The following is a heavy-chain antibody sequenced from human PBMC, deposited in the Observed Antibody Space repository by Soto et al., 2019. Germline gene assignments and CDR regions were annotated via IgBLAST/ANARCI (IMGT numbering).Heavy chain of an antibody. J-gene: IGHJ5*02. CDR3: ANGPRNTNLDFDP. CDR1: GFTFNTNS. D-gene: IGHD3-3*01. Sequence: EVQLVESGGGLAQPGGSLRLSCAASGFTFNTNSMNWVRQAPGKGLEWVSAISAGGDSTYYADSVKGRFTISRDNSKNTLFLQMNSLRAEDTAVYFCANGPRNTNLDFDPWGQGTLVTVSS. V-gene: IGHV3-23*04. CDR2: ISAGGDST.